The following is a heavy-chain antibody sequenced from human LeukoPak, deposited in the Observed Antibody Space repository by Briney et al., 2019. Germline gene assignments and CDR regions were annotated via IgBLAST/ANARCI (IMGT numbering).Heavy chain of an antibody. V-gene: IGHV3-23*01. J-gene: IGHJ4*02. CDR2: ISDSGGST. Sequence: PGGSLRLSCAASGFTFSTYAMSWVRQAPGKGLEWVSAISDSGGSTYYADSVKGRFTISRDNAKNSLYLQMNSLRAEDTAVYYCARDFDYDSSGYSFWGQGTLVTVSS. D-gene: IGHD3-22*01. CDR1: GFTFSTYA. CDR3: ARDFDYDSSGYSF.